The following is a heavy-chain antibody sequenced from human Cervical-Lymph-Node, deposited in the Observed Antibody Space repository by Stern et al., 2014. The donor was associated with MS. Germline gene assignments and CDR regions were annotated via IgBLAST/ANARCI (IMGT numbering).Heavy chain of an antibody. J-gene: IGHJ4*02. CDR1: GFSLSTSGLG. CDR3: AHRTAGPFDY. Sequence: QITLKESGPALVKPTQTLTLTCTFSGFSLSTSGLGVGWNRQPPGEALEWLAYIYWDDQKRYSPSLKSRLTITKDTSKNQVVLTLTNVDPVDTATYYCAHRTAGPFDYWGQGTLVTVSS. CDR2: IYWDDQK. V-gene: IGHV2-5*02.